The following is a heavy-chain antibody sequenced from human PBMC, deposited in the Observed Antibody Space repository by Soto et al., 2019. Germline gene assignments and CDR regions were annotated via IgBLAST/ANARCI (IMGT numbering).Heavy chain of an antibody. CDR3: VQSVAGSLDY. CDR2: FDPDDGET. CDR1: GYTLTELS. V-gene: IGHV1-24*01. Sequence: QVRLVQSGAEVKKPGASVKVSCKVSGYTLTELSIHWVRQAPGKGLEWMGRFDPDDGETLYAQKLHGRVTMTEDTSTDTAYMALSSLRSEDKAVYYCVQSVAGSLDYLGQGTLGTVSS. D-gene: IGHD6-19*01. J-gene: IGHJ4*02.